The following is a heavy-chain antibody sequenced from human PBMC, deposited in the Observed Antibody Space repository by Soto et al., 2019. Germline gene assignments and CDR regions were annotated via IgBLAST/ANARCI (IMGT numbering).Heavy chain of an antibody. J-gene: IGHJ3*02. V-gene: IGHV3-30-3*01. CDR2: ISYDGSNK. Sequence: QVQLVESGGGVVQPGRSLRLSCAASGFTFSSYAMHWVRQAPGKGLEWVAVISYDGSNKYYADSVKGRFTISRDNSKNTLYLQMNSLRAEDTAVYYCAREDFDRDAFDIWGQGTMVTVSS. D-gene: IGHD3-9*01. CDR1: GFTFSSYA. CDR3: AREDFDRDAFDI.